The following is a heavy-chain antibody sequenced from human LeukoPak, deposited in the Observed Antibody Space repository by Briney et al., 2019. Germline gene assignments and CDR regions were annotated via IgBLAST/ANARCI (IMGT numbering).Heavy chain of an antibody. CDR1: GGTFSSYA. Sequence: ASVKVSCKASGGTFSSYAISWVRQAPGQGLEWMGGIIPIFGTANYAQKFQGRVTMTTDTSTSTAYMELRSLRSDDTAVYYCARDYSESYLINYYYYYGMDVWGQGTTVTVSS. CDR2: IIPIFGTA. V-gene: IGHV1-69*05. D-gene: IGHD1-26*01. J-gene: IGHJ6*02. CDR3: ARDYSESYLINYYYYYGMDV.